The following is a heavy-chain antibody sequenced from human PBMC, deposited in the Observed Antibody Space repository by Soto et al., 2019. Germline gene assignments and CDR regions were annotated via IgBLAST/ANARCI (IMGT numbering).Heavy chain of an antibody. Sequence: PGVSLRLSCAASGFTFSSYAMSWVRQAPGKGLEWVSATSGSGGSTYYADSVKGRLTISRDNSKNTLYLQMNSLRAEDTAVYYCAKALWFGELLYYYYGMDVWGKGTTVTVSS. CDR1: GFTFSSYA. CDR2: TSGSGGST. J-gene: IGHJ6*04. V-gene: IGHV3-23*01. CDR3: AKALWFGELLYYYYGMDV. D-gene: IGHD3-10*01.